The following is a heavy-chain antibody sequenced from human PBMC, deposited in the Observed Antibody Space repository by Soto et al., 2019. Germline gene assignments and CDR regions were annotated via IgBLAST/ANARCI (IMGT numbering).Heavy chain of an antibody. CDR1: GYTFTSYY. CDR2: INPSGGST. V-gene: IGHV1-46*01. Sequence: ASVKVSCKASGYTFTSYYMHWVRQAPGQGLEWMGIINPSGGSTSYAQKFQGRVTMTRDTSTSTVYMELSSLRSEDTAVYYCAKGVGLDDFWSGPPYYYYGMDVWGQGTTVTVSS. J-gene: IGHJ6*02. CDR3: AKGVGLDDFWSGPPYYYYGMDV. D-gene: IGHD3-3*01.